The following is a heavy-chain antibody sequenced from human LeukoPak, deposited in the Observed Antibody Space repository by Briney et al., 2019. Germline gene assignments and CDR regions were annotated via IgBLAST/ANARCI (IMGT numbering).Heavy chain of an antibody. Sequence: GGSLRLSCAASEFTFSSYSINWVRQAPGKGLEWVSYISTSGLHIYYADSVKGRFTISRDNVKNSLFLQMNSLRAEDTAVYYCARGGEPVGFDYWGQGTLVTVSS. D-gene: IGHD1-26*01. CDR2: ISTSGLHI. CDR1: EFTFSSYS. CDR3: ARGGEPVGFDY. J-gene: IGHJ4*02. V-gene: IGHV3-21*01.